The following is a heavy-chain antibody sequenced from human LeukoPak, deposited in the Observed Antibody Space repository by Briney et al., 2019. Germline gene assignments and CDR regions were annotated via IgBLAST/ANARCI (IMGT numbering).Heavy chain of an antibody. V-gene: IGHV3-23*01. CDR3: ATLHHFALLLVSNWFDR. CDR1: GFTFSTYA. CDR2: INGSGGST. Sequence: AGGSLRLSCAASGFTFSTYAMSWVRQAPGKGLEWVSRINGSGGSTYYADSVKGRFTISRDNSKNTLYLQMNRLRAEDTALYYCATLHHFALLLVSNWFDRWGQGTLVTVSS. J-gene: IGHJ5*02. D-gene: IGHD3-9*01.